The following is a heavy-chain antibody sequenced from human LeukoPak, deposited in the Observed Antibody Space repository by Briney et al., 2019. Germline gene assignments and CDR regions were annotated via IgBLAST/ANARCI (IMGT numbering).Heavy chain of an antibody. Sequence: GGSLRLSCAASGFTLSSYNMNWVRQAPGKGLEWVSYISSSSTIYHADSVKGRFTVSRDNAKNSLYLQMNSLRAEDTAVYYCARGPPFGSGTYYVDYWGQGTQVTVSS. V-gene: IGHV3-69-1*01. CDR2: ISSSSTI. CDR1: GFTLSSYN. J-gene: IGHJ4*02. D-gene: IGHD3-10*01. CDR3: ARGPPFGSGTYYVDY.